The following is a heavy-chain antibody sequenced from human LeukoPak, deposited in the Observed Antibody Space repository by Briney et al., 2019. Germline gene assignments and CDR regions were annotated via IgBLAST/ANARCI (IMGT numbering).Heavy chain of an antibody. J-gene: IGHJ6*03. CDR3: ASSGYYYGSGSYHYYYYYMDV. CDR1: GFTLSSYA. Sequence: PGGSLRLSCAASGFTLSSYAMSWVRQAPGKGLEWVANIKQDGSEKYYVDSVKGRFTISRDNAKNSLYLQMNSLRAEDTAVYYCASSGYYYGSGSYHYYYYYMDVWGKGTTVTVSS. D-gene: IGHD3-10*01. V-gene: IGHV3-7*01. CDR2: IKQDGSEK.